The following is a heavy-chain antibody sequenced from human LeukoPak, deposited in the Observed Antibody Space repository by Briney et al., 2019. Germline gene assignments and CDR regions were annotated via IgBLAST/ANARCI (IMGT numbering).Heavy chain of an antibody. Sequence: GGSLRLSCAASGFTFSSYEMNWVRQAPGKGLEWVSAISGSGGSTYYADSVKGRFTISRDNSKNTLYLQMNSLRAEDTAVYYCAKTPGGGLWSVGNPDYWGQGTLVTVSS. J-gene: IGHJ4*02. CDR1: GFTFSSYE. CDR3: AKTPGGGLWSVGNPDY. CDR2: ISGSGGST. V-gene: IGHV3-23*01. D-gene: IGHD5-18*01.